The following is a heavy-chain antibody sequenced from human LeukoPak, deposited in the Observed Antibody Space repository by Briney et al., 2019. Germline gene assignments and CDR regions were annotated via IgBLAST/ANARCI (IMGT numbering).Heavy chain of an antibody. D-gene: IGHD6-13*01. CDR1: GFIFSSYA. CDR3: ATTRAAAVGRYYFDF. CDR2: ISASNSNT. V-gene: IGHV3-23*01. J-gene: IGHJ4*02. Sequence: GGSLRLSCAASGFIFSSYAMSWVRQAPGKGLEWISAISASNSNTYYADSVKGRFTISRDNSKNTLYLQMNSLRAEDTAVYYCATTRAAAVGRYYFDFWGQGTLVTVSS.